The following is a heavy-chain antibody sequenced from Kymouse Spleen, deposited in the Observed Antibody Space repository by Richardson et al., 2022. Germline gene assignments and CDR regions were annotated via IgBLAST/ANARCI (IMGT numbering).Heavy chain of an antibody. CDR1: GFTFSSYG. CDR3: ARVMGATRYYYYYGMDV. CDR2: IWYDGSNK. V-gene: IGHV3-33*01. J-gene: IGHJ6*02. D-gene: IGHD1-26*01. Sequence: QVQLVESGGGVVQPGRSLRLSCAASGFTFSSYGMHWVRQAPGKGLEWVAVIWYDGSNKYYADSVKGRFTISRDNSKNTLYLQMNSLRAEDTAVYYCARVMGATRYYYYYGMDVWGQGTTVTVSS.